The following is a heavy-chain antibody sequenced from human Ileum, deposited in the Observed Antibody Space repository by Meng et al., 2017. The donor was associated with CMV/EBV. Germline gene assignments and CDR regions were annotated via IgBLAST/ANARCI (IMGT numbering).Heavy chain of an antibody. Sequence: GESLKISCAASGFTFSSYAMSWVRQAPGKGLEWVSAISGSGGSTYYADSVKGRFTISRDNSKNTLYLQMNSLRTEDTAVYYCAKGGYCSSTSCYFQAPWFDPWGQGTLVTVSS. J-gene: IGHJ5*02. V-gene: IGHV3-23*01. CDR1: GFTFSSYA. CDR2: ISGSGGST. D-gene: IGHD2-2*01. CDR3: AKGGYCSSTSCYFQAPWFDP.